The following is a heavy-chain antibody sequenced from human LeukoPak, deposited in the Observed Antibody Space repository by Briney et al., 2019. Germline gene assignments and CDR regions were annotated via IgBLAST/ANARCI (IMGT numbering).Heavy chain of an antibody. V-gene: IGHV1-2*02. CDR2: INPNSGGT. J-gene: IGHJ4*02. CDR3: ARDGHRMYYYETGIYRFDF. CDR1: GYTFTGYY. Sequence: GASVKVSCKASGYTFTGYYMHWVRQAPGQGLEWMGWINPNSGGTNYAQKFQGRVTMTRDTSTSTVYMELRGLRSDDTAVYYCARDGHRMYYYETGIYRFDFWGQGTLVTVSS. D-gene: IGHD3-22*01.